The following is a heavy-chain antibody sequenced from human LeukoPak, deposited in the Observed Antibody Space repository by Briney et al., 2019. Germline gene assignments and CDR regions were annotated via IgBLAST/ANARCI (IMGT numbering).Heavy chain of an antibody. CDR1: GGTFSSYA. J-gene: IGHJ5*02. Sequence: ASVKVSCKASGGTFSSYAISWVRQAPGQGLEWMGWINTNTGNPTYAQGFTGRFVFSLDTSVSTAYLQISSLKAGDTAVYYCARESKTDYGDYVGFDPWGQGTLVTVSS. D-gene: IGHD4-17*01. CDR3: ARESKTDYGDYVGFDP. V-gene: IGHV7-4-1*02. CDR2: INTNTGNP.